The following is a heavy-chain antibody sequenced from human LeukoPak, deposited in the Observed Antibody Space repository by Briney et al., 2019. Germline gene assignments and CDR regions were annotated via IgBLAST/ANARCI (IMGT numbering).Heavy chain of an antibody. D-gene: IGHD3-3*01. CDR1: GYTSTNYG. V-gene: IGHV7-4-1*02. CDR2: INTNTGNP. Sequence: ASVKVSCKASGYTSTNYGMTWVRQAPGQGLEWMGWINTNTGNPTYAQGFTGRFVFSLDTSVSTTYLQISSLKAEDTAVYYCARVLLRFLEGTIDYWGQGALVTVSS. CDR3: ARVLLRFLEGTIDY. J-gene: IGHJ4*02.